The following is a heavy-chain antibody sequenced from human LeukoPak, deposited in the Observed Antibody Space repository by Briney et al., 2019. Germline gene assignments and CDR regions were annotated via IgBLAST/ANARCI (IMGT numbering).Heavy chain of an antibody. V-gene: IGHV6-1*01. D-gene: IGHD3-22*01. CDR2: TYYRSKWYN. CDR3: AREGSTYYYDNSGYYAPHFDY. Sequence: SQTLSLTCAISGDSVSSNSAAWNWIRQSPSRGLEWLGRTYYRSKWYNDYAVSVKGRITINPDTSKNQFSLQLNSVTPEDTAVYYCAREGSTYYYDNSGYYAPHFDYWGQGTLVTVSS. CDR1: GDSVSSNSAA. J-gene: IGHJ4*02.